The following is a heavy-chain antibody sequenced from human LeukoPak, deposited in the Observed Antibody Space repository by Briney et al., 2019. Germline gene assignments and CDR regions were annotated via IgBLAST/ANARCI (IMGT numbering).Heavy chain of an antibody. D-gene: IGHD5-24*01. CDR3: TRAKSWLPFDF. CDR1: GDSISSSTYY. V-gene: IGHV4-61*02. J-gene: IGHJ4*02. CDR2: INTFGST. Sequence: SQTLSLTCTVSGDSISSSTYYWSWIRQPAGKGLEWIGRINTFGSTNYNPSLKSRVTISVDTSKNQFSLKLNSVTAADTAVYFCTRAKSWLPFDFWGQGTLVTVSS.